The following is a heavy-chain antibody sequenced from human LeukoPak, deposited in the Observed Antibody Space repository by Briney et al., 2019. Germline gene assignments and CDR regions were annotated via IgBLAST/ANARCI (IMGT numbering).Heavy chain of an antibody. V-gene: IGHV4-38-2*02. D-gene: IGHD5-18*01. CDR1: GYSISSGYY. CDR2: IYHSGST. J-gene: IGHJ2*01. Sequence: SETLSLTCTVSGYSISSGYYWGWIRQPPGKGLEWIGSIYHSGSTYYNPSLKSRVTISVDTSKNQFSLKLSSVTAADTAVHYCARVSGYSYGTLSYWYFDLWGRGTLVTVSS. CDR3: ARVSGYSYGTLSYWYFDL.